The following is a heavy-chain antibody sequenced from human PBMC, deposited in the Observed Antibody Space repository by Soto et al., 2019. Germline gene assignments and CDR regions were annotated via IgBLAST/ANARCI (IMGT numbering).Heavy chain of an antibody. CDR1: GGSISSGGYS. D-gene: IGHD3-22*01. V-gene: IGHV4-30-2*01. CDR3: ARARTYYYDSSGLLSGTHAFDI. Sequence: SETLSLTCAVSGGSISSGGYSWSWIRQPPGKGLEWIGYIYHSGSTYYNPSLKSRVTISVDRSKNQFSLKLSSVTAADTAVYYCARARTYYYDSSGLLSGTHAFDIWGQGTMVTVSS. J-gene: IGHJ3*02. CDR2: IYHSGST.